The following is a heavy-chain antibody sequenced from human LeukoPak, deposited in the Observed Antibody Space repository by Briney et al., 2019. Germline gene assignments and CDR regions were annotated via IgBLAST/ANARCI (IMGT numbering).Heavy chain of an antibody. V-gene: IGHV3-7*01. CDR3: ARDLSGYDYPPDY. J-gene: IGHJ4*02. D-gene: IGHD5-12*01. CDR2: INQDGSVK. Sequence: SGGSLRLSCAASGFTFSNYWMSWIRQAPGKELEWVANINQDGSVKYYGDSAKGRFTISRDNSMNSLSLQMNCLRAEDTAVYYCARDLSGYDYPPDYWGQGTLVTVSS. CDR1: GFTFSNYW.